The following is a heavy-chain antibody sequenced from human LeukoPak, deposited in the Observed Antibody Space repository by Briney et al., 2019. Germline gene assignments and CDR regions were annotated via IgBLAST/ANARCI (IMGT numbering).Heavy chain of an antibody. D-gene: IGHD6-25*01. V-gene: IGHV3-48*03. CDR2: ISSSGSTR. J-gene: IGHJ3*02. CDR1: GYTFSTYE. Sequence: SCKASGYTFSTYEMNWVRQAPGKGLEWISYISSSGSTRYYADSVMGRFTISRDNAENSLFLQMNSLKVDDTAVYYCTRDRYSSGPVGAFDIWGQGTMLTVSS. CDR3: TRDRYSSGPVGAFDI.